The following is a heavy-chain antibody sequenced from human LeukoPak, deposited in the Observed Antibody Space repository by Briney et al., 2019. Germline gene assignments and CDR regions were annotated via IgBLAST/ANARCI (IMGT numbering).Heavy chain of an antibody. J-gene: IGHJ2*01. CDR1: GGSISSSSYY. Sequence: SETLSLTCTVSGGSISSSSYYWGWIRQPPGKGLEWIGNIYYSGSTHYNPSLKSRVTISVDTSKNQFSLKLSSVTAADTAACYCARPTVVVVAATRWYFDLWGRGTLVTVSS. V-gene: IGHV4-39*01. D-gene: IGHD2-15*01. CDR2: IYYSGST. CDR3: ARPTVVVVAATRWYFDL.